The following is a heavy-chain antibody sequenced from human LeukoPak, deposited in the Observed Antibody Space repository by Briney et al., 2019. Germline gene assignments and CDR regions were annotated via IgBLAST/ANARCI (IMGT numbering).Heavy chain of an antibody. CDR2: INHSGST. J-gene: IGHJ6*02. CDR3: ATRDV. V-gene: IGHV4-34*01. Sequence: SETLSLTCSVYGGSSSIYYWSWIRQPPGKGLEWIGEINHSGSTNYNPSLKSRVTISVDTSKNQFSLRLSSVTAADTAVYYCATRDVWGQGTTVTVSS. CDR1: GGSSSIYY.